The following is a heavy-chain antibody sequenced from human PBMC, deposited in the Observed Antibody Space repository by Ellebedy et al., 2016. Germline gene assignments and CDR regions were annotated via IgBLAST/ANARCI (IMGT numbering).Heavy chain of an antibody. CDR2: INHSGST. D-gene: IGHD3-10*01. J-gene: IGHJ2*01. CDR3: AREERMVRGVRVWYFDL. Sequence: SETLSLTCAVYGGSFSAYYWSWIRQPPGKGLEWIGEINHSGSTNYNPSLKSRVTISVDTSKNQFSLKLSFVTAADTAVYYCAREERMVRGVRVWYFDLWGRGTLVTVSS. CDR1: GGSFSAYY. V-gene: IGHV4-34*01.